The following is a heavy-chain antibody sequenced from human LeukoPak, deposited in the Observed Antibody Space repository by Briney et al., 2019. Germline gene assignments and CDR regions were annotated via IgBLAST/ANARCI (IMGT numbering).Heavy chain of an antibody. J-gene: IGHJ6*03. CDR1: GGSISSSSYY. V-gene: IGHV4-39*01. CDR3: ARGTSIAVAPWYYYYYMDV. Sequence: SETLSLTCTVSGGSISSSSYYWGWIRQPPGNGLEWIGSIYYSGNTYYNPSLKSRVTISVDTSKNQFSLKLSSVTAADTAVYYCARGTSIAVAPWYYYYYMDVWGKGTTVTVSS. D-gene: IGHD6-19*01. CDR2: IYYSGNT.